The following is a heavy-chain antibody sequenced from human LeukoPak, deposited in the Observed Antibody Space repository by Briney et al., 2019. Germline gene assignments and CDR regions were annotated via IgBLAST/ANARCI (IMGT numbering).Heavy chain of an antibody. CDR1: GYTFTSYD. J-gene: IGHJ3*02. CDR3: ARDSYYDSSVGDAFDI. CDR2: MNPNSGNT. V-gene: IGHV1-8*01. Sequence: PSASVTVSCKASGYTFTSYDINWVRQATGQGLEWMGWMNPNSGNTGYAQKFQGRVTITADESTSTAYMELSSLRSEDTAVYYCARDSYYDSSVGDAFDIWGQGTMVTVSS. D-gene: IGHD3-22*01.